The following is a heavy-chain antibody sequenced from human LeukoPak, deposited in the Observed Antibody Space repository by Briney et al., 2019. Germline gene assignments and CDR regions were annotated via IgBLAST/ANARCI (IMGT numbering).Heavy chain of an antibody. CDR1: GYTFTGYY. CDR2: INPNSGGT. D-gene: IGHD6-19*01. CDR3: ASVSGVCSSGSYMDV. Sequence: ASVKVSCKASGYTFTGYYMHWVRQAPGQGLEWMGWINPNSGGTNYAQKFQGRVTMTRDTPISTAYMELSRLRSDDTAVYYCASVSGVCSSGSYMDVWGKGTTVTVSS. V-gene: IGHV1-2*02. J-gene: IGHJ6*03.